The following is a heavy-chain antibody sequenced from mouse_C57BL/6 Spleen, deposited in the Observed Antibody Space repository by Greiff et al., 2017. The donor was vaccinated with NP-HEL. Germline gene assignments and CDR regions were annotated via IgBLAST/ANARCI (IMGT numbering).Heavy chain of an antibody. V-gene: IGHV2-6*01. Sequence: VMLVESGPGLVAPSQSLSITCTVSGFSLTSYGVDWVRQSPGKGLEWLGVIWGVGSTNYNSALKSRLSISKDNSKSQVFLKMNSLQTDDTAMYYCASGDDYDGFAYWGQGTLVTVSA. D-gene: IGHD2-4*01. CDR2: IWGVGST. J-gene: IGHJ3*01. CDR1: GFSLTSYG. CDR3: ASGDDYDGFAY.